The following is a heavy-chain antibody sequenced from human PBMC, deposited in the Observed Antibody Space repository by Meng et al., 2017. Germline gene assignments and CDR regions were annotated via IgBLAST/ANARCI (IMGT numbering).Heavy chain of an antibody. V-gene: IGHV1-18*01. CDR2: ISAYNGNT. J-gene: IGHJ4*02. CDR3: ARGPMRAGRWLQPHGECDY. CDR1: GYTFTSYG. D-gene: IGHD5-24*01. Sequence: ASVNVSCKASGYTFTSYGIRWVRQAPGQGLEWMGWISAYNGNTNYAQKLQGRVTMTTDTSTSTAYMELRSLRSDDTAVYYCARGPMRAGRWLQPHGECDYWGQGTLVTVSS.